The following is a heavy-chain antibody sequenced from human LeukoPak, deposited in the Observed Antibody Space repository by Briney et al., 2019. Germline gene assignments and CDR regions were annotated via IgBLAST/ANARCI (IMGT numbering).Heavy chain of an antibody. V-gene: IGHV4-34*01. CDR3: ARGGCSSNRCYFDY. CDR1: GGSFSGYY. CDR2: INHSGST. Sequence: PSETLSLTCAVYGGSFSGYYWSWIRQPPGKGLEWIGEINHSGSTNYNPSLKSRVTISVDTSKNQFSLKLSSVTAADTAVYYCARGGCSSNRCYFDYWGQGTLVTVSS. D-gene: IGHD2-2*01. J-gene: IGHJ4*02.